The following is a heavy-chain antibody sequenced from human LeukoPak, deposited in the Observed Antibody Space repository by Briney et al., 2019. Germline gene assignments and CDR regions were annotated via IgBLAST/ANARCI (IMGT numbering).Heavy chain of an antibody. CDR2: ISSDGSNK. V-gene: IGHV3-30*03. J-gene: IGHJ5*02. CDR3: ARDRGDFSFDP. Sequence: GGSLRLSCAASGFTFSTYNMNWVRQAPGKGLEWVTIISSDGSNKYYADSVKGRFTISRDKSKNTLFLQMNSLRAEDTAVYYCARDRGDFSFDPWGQGTLVTVSS. D-gene: IGHD3-3*01. CDR1: GFTFSTYN.